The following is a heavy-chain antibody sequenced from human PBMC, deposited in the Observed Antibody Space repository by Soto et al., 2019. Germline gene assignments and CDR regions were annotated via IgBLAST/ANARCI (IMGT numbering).Heavy chain of an antibody. Sequence: EVQLVDSGGGLVQPGGCLRLSCAASGFTVNTYDMHWVRQATGKVLAWVSAIGPAGETYYPGSVNGRFTISRESSKNSLYLQMNSLRAGDTAMYYCARWRGASSGMDVWGQGTTVTVSS. CDR1: GFTVNTYD. V-gene: IGHV3-13*04. J-gene: IGHJ6*02. CDR2: IGPAGET. D-gene: IGHD3-3*01. CDR3: ARWRGASSGMDV.